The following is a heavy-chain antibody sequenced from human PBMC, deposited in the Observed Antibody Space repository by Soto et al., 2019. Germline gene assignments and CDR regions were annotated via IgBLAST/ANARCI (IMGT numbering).Heavy chain of an antibody. CDR1: GGSISSYY. CDR2: IYYSGST. J-gene: IGHJ6*03. Sequence: SETLSLTCTVSGGSISSYYWSWIRQPPGKGLEWIGYIYYSGSTNYNPSLKSRVTISVDTSKNQFSLKLSSVTAADTAVYYCARDGRFLEWFKGTLYMDVWGKGTTVTVSS. D-gene: IGHD3-3*01. V-gene: IGHV4-59*01. CDR3: ARDGRFLEWFKGTLYMDV.